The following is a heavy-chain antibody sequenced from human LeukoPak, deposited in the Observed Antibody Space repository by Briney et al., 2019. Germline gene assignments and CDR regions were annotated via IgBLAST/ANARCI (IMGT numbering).Heavy chain of an antibody. Sequence: TSETLSLTCSVSGDSMYSHYWSFIRQAAGTGLEWIGRIHTSGTTYYNPSLKSRVTLSIDTSMNQFSLRLTSVTAADTAVYYCARDLGESDYYVTPGPMDYWGQGTLVTVSS. V-gene: IGHV4-4*07. CDR1: GDSMYSHY. CDR3: ARDLGESDYYVTPGPMDY. J-gene: IGHJ4*02. D-gene: IGHD3-16*01. CDR2: IHTSGTT.